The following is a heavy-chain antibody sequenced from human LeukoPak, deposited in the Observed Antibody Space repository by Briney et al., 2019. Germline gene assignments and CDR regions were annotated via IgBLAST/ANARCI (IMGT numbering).Heavy chain of an antibody. D-gene: IGHD6-19*01. CDR1: GFSFSSYA. CDR2: ISGSGDNT. Sequence: GGSLRLSCAASGFSFSSYAMSWVRQAPGKGLEWGSAISGSGDNTYYAESVKGRFTISRDNSKNTLFLQVNSLRAEDTAVFYCAKRSGYPTGWFFDFWGQGTLVTVSS. J-gene: IGHJ4*02. V-gene: IGHV3-23*01. CDR3: AKRSGYPTGWFFDF.